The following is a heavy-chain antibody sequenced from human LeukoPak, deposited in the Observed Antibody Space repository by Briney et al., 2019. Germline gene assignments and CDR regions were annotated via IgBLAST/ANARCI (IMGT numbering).Heavy chain of an antibody. CDR2: IYPSGGST. V-gene: IGHV1-46*01. CDR3: ARDGVAGVYYFDY. J-gene: IGHJ4*02. CDR1: GDTFTTYY. D-gene: IGHD6-19*01. Sequence: GASVKVSCKASGDTFTTYYMHWVRQAPGQGLEWMGIIYPSGGSTSYAQKFQGRVIMTRDVSTSTVFMELSSLRSDDTVVYYCARDGVAGVYYFDYWGQGTQVTVSS.